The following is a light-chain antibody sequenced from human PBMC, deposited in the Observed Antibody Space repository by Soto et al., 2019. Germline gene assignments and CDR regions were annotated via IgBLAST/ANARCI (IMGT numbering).Light chain of an antibody. Sequence: ALTQSPATLSLSPGERATLSCRASQSVSSYLAWYQQKPGQAPRLLIYDASNRATGIPARFSGSGSGTDFTLTISSLEPEDFAVYYCQQRSNWPPLTFGGGTKV. CDR2: DAS. CDR3: QQRSNWPPLT. CDR1: QSVSSY. J-gene: IGKJ4*01. V-gene: IGKV3-11*01.